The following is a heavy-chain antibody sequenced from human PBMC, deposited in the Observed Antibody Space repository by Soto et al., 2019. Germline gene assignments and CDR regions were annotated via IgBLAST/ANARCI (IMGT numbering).Heavy chain of an antibody. D-gene: IGHD2-2*01. CDR1: GFTFSSYS. CDR3: ARAGIVVVPAAMHTAINYYYYYMDV. J-gene: IGHJ6*03. Sequence: QPGGSLRLSCAASGFTFSSYSMNWVRQAPGKGLEWVSYISSSSSTIYYADSVKGRFTISRDNAKNSLYLQMNSLRAEDTAVYYCARAGIVVVPAAMHTAINYYYYYMDVWGKGTTVTVSS. CDR2: ISSSSSTI. V-gene: IGHV3-48*01.